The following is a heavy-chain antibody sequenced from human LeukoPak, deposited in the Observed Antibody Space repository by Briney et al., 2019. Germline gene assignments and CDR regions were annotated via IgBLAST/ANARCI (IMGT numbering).Heavy chain of an antibody. CDR1: GFTFSSYT. CDR3: AKDRVRGASSGTSRDY. D-gene: IGHD6-13*01. V-gene: IGHV3-30-3*01. J-gene: IGHJ4*02. Sequence: GGSLRLSCAASGFTFSSYTMHWVRQAPGKGLEWVAVISYDGSNKYYADSVKGRFTISRDNSKNTLYLQMNSLRAEDTAVYYCAKDRVRGASSGTSRDYWGQGTLVTVSS. CDR2: ISYDGSNK.